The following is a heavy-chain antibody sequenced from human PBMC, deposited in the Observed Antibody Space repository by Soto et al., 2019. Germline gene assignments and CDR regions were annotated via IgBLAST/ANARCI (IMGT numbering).Heavy chain of an antibody. CDR3: ARLKGYCSSTSCYGYYYYMDV. CDR1: GYSFTSYW. Sequence: GESLKISCKGSGYSFTSYWIGCVRQMPGKGLEWMGIIYPGDSDTRYSPSFQGQVTISADKSISTAYLQWSSLKASDTAMYYCARLKGYCSSTSCYGYYYYMDVWGKGTTVTVSS. CDR2: IYPGDSDT. V-gene: IGHV5-51*01. D-gene: IGHD2-2*01. J-gene: IGHJ6*03.